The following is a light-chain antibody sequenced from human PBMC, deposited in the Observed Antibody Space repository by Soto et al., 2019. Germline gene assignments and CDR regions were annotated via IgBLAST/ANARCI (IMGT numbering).Light chain of an antibody. CDR3: KQGSNWPPIT. J-gene: IGKJ5*01. CDR2: DAS. Sequence: EIVLTQSPATLSLSPGQKATLSCRASQSVKTFLVWYQHRPGQAPRVLIYDASHRASGIPARFSGSGSGTDFTLTISSLEPEDAALYYCKQGSNWPPITFGQGTPLEIK. CDR1: QSVKTF. V-gene: IGKV3-11*01.